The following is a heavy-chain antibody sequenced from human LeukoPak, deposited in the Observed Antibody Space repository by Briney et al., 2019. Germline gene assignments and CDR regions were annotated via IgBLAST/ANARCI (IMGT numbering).Heavy chain of an antibody. J-gene: IGHJ3*02. CDR3: ARREGYYYGSGNAFDI. Sequence: PSETLSLTCTVSGGSISSSSYYWGWIRQPPGKGLEWIGSIYYSGSTYYNPSLKSRVTISVDTSKNQFSRKLSSVTAADTAVYYCARREGYYYGSGNAFDIWGQGTMVTVSS. V-gene: IGHV4-39*01. CDR1: GGSISSSSYY. CDR2: IYYSGST. D-gene: IGHD3-10*01.